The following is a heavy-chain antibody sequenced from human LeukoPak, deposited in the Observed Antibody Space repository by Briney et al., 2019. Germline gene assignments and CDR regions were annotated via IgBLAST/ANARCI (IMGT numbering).Heavy chain of an antibody. CDR2: IIPIFGTA. V-gene: IGHV1-69*01. CDR1: GGTFSSYA. J-gene: IGHJ6*02. CDR3: ARPSGIPAAMNYYYGMDV. Sequence: SVKVSCKASGGTFSSYAINWVRQAPGQGLEWMGGIIPIFGTASYAQEFQGRVTITADESTSTAYMELSSLRSDDTAVYYCARPSGIPAAMNYYYGMDVWGQGTTVTVSS. D-gene: IGHD2-2*01.